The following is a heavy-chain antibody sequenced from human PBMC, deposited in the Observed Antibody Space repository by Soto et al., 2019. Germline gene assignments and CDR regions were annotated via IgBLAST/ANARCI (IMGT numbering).Heavy chain of an antibody. V-gene: IGHV1-69*13. CDR1: GGTFSSYA. Sequence: GASVKVSCKASGGTFSSYAISWVRQAPGQGLEWMGGIIPIFGTANYAQKFQGRVTITADESTSTAYMELSSLRSEDTAVYYCAREFNYYDSSGYYAEWFDPWGQGTLVTVSS. D-gene: IGHD3-22*01. J-gene: IGHJ5*02. CDR2: IIPIFGTA. CDR3: AREFNYYDSSGYYAEWFDP.